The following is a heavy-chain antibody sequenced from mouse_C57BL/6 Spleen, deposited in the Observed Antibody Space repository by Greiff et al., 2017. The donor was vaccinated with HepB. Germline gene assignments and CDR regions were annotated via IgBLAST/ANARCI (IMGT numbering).Heavy chain of an antibody. V-gene: IGHV5-16*01. D-gene: IGHD2-1*01. Sequence: EVQVVESEGGLVQPGSSMKLSCTASGFTFSDYYMAWVRQVPEKGLEWVANINYDGSSTYYLDSLKSRFIISRDNAKNILYLQMSSLKSEDTATYYCARDRGAYGNSYYYAMDYWGQGTSVTVSS. J-gene: IGHJ4*01. CDR2: INYDGSST. CDR3: ARDRGAYGNSYYYAMDY. CDR1: GFTFSDYY.